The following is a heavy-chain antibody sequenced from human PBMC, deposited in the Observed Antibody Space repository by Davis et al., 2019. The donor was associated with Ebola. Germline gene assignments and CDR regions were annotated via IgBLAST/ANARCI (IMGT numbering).Heavy chain of an antibody. CDR2: INSDGSST. D-gene: IGHD2-15*01. Sequence: GESLKISCAASGFTFSTHWIHWVRQAPGKGLEWVSRINSDGSSTTYADSVKGRFTISRDNAKNTLYLQMNSLRAEDTAVYFCARAEGYCSGGACYFRYYYYGMDVWGQGTTVTVS. CDR1: GFTFSTHW. V-gene: IGHV3-74*01. CDR3: ARAEGYCSGGACYFRYYYYGMDV. J-gene: IGHJ6*02.